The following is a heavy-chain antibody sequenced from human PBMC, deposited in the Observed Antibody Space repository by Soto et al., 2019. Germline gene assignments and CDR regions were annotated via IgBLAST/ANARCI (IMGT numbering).Heavy chain of an antibody. V-gene: IGHV3-33*01. CDR3: ARDHPAEVTSLAY. Sequence: QVQLVESGGGVVQPGRSLRLSCAASGFTFSSYGMHWVRQAPGKGLEWVAVIWYDGSNKYYADSVKCRFTISRDNSKNTLYLQMNSLRAEDPAVYDFARDHPAEVTSLAYWGQGTLVTVSS. D-gene: IGHD2-21*02. J-gene: IGHJ4*02. CDR1: GFTFSSYG. CDR2: IWYDGSNK.